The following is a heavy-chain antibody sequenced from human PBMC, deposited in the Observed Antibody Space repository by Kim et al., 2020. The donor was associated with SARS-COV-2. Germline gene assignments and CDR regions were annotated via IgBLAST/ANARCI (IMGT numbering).Heavy chain of an antibody. V-gene: IGHV3-23*01. J-gene: IGHJ4*02. CDR1: GYSLSSYA. D-gene: IGHD1-26*01. Sequence: GGSLRLSCAPSGYSLSSYAMSCVRQAPGKGLEWVSSISCSGGDTYYADSVKGRFTISRDTSKNTLYLQMNSLRAEDTAVYYCAKSKVGATRIFDYWGQGTL. CDR3: AKSKVGATRIFDY. CDR2: ISCSGGDT.